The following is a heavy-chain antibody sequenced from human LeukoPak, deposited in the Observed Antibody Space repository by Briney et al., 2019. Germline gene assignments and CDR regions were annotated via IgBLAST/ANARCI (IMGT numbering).Heavy chain of an antibody. CDR1: GFTFSDAW. V-gene: IGHV3-48*01. J-gene: IGHJ4*02. CDR3: ARGELEFDY. Sequence: GGSLRLSFAASGFTFSDAWMNWVRQAPGKGLEWVSYISSSGSTIYYADSVKGRFTISRDNSKNTLYLQMNSLRAEDTAVYDCARGELEFDYWGQGTLVTVSS. CDR2: ISSSGSTI. D-gene: IGHD1-1*01.